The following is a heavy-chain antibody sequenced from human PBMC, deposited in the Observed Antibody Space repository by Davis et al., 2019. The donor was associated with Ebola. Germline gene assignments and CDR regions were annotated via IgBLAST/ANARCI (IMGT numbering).Heavy chain of an antibody. V-gene: IGHV3-7*03. CDR3: ARTGIVVVPAELRFDP. Sequence: GESLKISCAASGFTFSNYWMTWVRQAPGKGLEWVANIREDGSEKYYVDSVKGRFTISRDNVKNSLYLQMNSLRAEDTGMYYCARTGIVVVPAELRFDPWGQGTLVTVSS. CDR1: GFTFSNYW. D-gene: IGHD2-2*01. J-gene: IGHJ5*02. CDR2: IREDGSEK.